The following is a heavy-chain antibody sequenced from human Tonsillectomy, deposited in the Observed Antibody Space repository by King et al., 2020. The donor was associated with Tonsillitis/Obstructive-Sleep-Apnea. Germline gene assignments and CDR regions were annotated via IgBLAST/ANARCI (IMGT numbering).Heavy chain of an antibody. CDR1: GGSISSYY. CDR2: IHYSGST. D-gene: IGHD3-10*01. CDR3: ARSYGSGRYFDY. J-gene: IGHJ4*02. V-gene: IGHV4-59*01. Sequence: VQLQESGPGLVRPSETLSLTCTVSGGSISSYYWSWIRQPPGKGLEWIGYIHYSGSTKYNPSLKSRVTISVDTSKNQFSLKLSSVTAADTAVYYCARSYGSGRYFDYWGQGALVSVSS.